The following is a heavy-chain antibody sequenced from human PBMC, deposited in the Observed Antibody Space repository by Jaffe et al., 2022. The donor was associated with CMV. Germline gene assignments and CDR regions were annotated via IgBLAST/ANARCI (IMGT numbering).Heavy chain of an antibody. Sequence: EVELVESGGGLIQPGGSLRLTCIGSGFSVDDNYVNWVRQAPGKGLEWVSTIYSGGSTFYALSVRDRFTISRDISRNTVHLQMNNLRVEDTALYYCARGTPGHVNIFATMDYWGQGALVTVSS. J-gene: IGHJ4*02. CDR2: IYSGGST. CDR3: ARGTPGHVNIFATMDY. D-gene: IGHD3-3*01. V-gene: IGHV3-53*02. CDR1: GFSVDDNY.